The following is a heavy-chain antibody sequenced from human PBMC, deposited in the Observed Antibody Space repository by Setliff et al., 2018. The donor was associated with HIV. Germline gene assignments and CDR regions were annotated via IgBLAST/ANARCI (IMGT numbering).Heavy chain of an antibody. V-gene: IGHV4-39*01. D-gene: IGHD1-26*01. J-gene: IGHJ4*01. CDR1: GASISSNSYY. CDR2: IHQSGTA. Sequence: PSETLSLTCSVSGASISSNSYYWGWIRQPPGKGLEWIAIIHQSGTAHKRPSLKSRVTISIDTSENLFSLKLSGVTAADTAIYYCARQVGEGKWYLDSWGHGTLVTVSS. CDR3: ARQVGEGKWYLDS.